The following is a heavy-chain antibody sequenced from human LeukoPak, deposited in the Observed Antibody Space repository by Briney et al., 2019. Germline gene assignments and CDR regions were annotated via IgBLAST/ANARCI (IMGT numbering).Heavy chain of an antibody. D-gene: IGHD2-2*02. CDR1: GGSISSGVYY. J-gene: IGHJ2*01. CDR3: ARAGIPRLYFDL. V-gene: IGHV4-31*03. CDR2: IYYSGST. Sequence: SETLSLTCTVSGGSISSGVYYWIWIRQPPGKGLEWIGYIYYSGSTYYNPSLKSRVTISVDTSKNQFSLKLSSVTAADTAVYYCARAGIPRLYFDLWGRGTLVTVSS.